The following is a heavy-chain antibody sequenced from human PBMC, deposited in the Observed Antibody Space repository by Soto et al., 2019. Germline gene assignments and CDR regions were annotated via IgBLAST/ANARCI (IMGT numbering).Heavy chain of an antibody. J-gene: IGHJ6*02. V-gene: IGHV3-23*01. Sequence: GSLRLSCAASGFTFSSYAMSWVRQAPGKGLEWVSAISGSGGSTYYADSVKGRFTISRDNSKNTLYLQMNSLRAEDTAVYYCARAYYDFWSGGPREDDYYYYGMDVWGQGTTVIVSS. CDR3: ARAYYDFWSGGPREDDYYYYGMDV. CDR1: GFTFSSYA. CDR2: ISGSGGST. D-gene: IGHD3-3*01.